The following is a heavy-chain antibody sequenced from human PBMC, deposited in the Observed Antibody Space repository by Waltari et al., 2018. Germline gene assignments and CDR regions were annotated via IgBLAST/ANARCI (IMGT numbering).Heavy chain of an antibody. D-gene: IGHD6-19*01. CDR2: IKYSGRT. Sequence: QLQLQESGPGLVKPSETLSFTCTVSGGSISSSRYYWGWIRQPPGKGREWIGSIKYSGRTYYNPSLKSRVTISVDTSKNQFSLKLSSVTAADTAVYYCATKRESSASGFDYWGQGTLVTVSS. CDR1: GGSISSSRYY. CDR3: ATKRESSASGFDY. J-gene: IGHJ4*02. V-gene: IGHV4-39*01.